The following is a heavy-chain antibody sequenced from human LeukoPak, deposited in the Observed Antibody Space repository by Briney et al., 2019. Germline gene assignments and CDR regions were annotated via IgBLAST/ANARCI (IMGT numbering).Heavy chain of an antibody. J-gene: IGHJ4*02. V-gene: IGHV4-30-2*05. CDR3: ARDWVYCSGGSCYGGFDY. D-gene: IGHD2-15*01. CDR1: GGSISSGGYS. Sequence: SETLSLTCAVSGGSISSGGYSWSWIRQPPGKGLEWIGYIYYSGSTYYNPSLKSRVTISVDTSKNQFSLKLSSVTAADTAVYYCARDWVYCSGGSCYGGFDYWGQGTLVTVSS. CDR2: IYYSGST.